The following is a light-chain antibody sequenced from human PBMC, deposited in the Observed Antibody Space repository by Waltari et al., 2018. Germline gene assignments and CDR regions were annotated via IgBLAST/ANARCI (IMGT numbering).Light chain of an antibody. CDR3: MQAIRTPRT. Sequence: DVVMTQSQLSLPVTPGEPASISCRSRESLLHSNGNTYLAWYLPKQGQSPQLLIYLGFTRAYGVPDRFSGSGSGTDFTLKISRVDAEDVGIYYFMQAIRTPRTFAQGTKVEIK. CDR1: ESLLHSNGNTY. CDR2: LGF. J-gene: IGKJ1*01. V-gene: IGKV2-28*01.